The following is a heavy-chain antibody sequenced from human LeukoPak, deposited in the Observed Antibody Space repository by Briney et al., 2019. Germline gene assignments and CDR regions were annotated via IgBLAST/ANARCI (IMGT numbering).Heavy chain of an antibody. CDR3: ARDPGSGYEEHFDY. CDR1: GFTFSSYA. V-gene: IGHV3-23*01. Sequence: GGSLRLSCAASGFTFSSYAMSWVRQAPGKGLEWVSAISGSGGSTYYADSVKGRFTISRDNSKNTLYLQMNSLRPEDTAVYYCARDPGSGYEEHFDYWGQGTLVTVSS. D-gene: IGHD5-12*01. CDR2: ISGSGGST. J-gene: IGHJ4*02.